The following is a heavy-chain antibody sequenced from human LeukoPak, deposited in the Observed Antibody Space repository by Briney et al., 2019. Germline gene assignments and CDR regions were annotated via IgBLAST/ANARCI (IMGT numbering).Heavy chain of an antibody. Sequence: GASVKVSCKASGYTFTSYYMHWVRQAPGQGLEWMGIINPSGGSTSYAQKFQGRVTMTRDTSTSTVYMELSSLRSEDTAVYYCARDLKYIWFGEPLVDYWGQGTLVTVSS. CDR2: INPSGGST. V-gene: IGHV1-46*01. J-gene: IGHJ4*02. CDR1: GYTFTSYY. CDR3: ARDLKYIWFGEPLVDY. D-gene: IGHD3-10*01.